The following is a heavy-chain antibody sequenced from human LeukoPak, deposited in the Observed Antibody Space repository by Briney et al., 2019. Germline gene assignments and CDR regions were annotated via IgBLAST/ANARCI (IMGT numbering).Heavy chain of an antibody. V-gene: IGHV1-46*01. CDR3: ATDGRSYDSSAYYYFDY. D-gene: IGHD3-22*01. CDR1: GYTFTSYY. Sequence: ASVKVSCKASGYTFTSYYMHWVRQAPGHGLEWMGIINPSGGSTTYAQKFQGRVTMTRDTSTSTVYMELSSLRSEDTAAYYCATDGRSYDSSAYYYFDYWGQGTLVTVSS. J-gene: IGHJ4*02. CDR2: INPSGGST.